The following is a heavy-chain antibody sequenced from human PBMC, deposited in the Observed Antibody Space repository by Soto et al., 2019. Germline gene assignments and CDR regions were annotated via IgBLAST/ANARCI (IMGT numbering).Heavy chain of an antibody. CDR2: IYHSGST. Sequence: PSETLSLTCAVSGGSISSSNWWSWVRQPPGKGLEWIGEIYHSGSTNYNPSLKSRVTISVDKSKNQFSLKLSSVTAADTAVYYCASAIVVVPAGDYYYYYGMDVWGQGTTVT. CDR1: GGSISSSNW. V-gene: IGHV4-4*02. D-gene: IGHD2-2*01. CDR3: ASAIVVVPAGDYYYYYGMDV. J-gene: IGHJ6*02.